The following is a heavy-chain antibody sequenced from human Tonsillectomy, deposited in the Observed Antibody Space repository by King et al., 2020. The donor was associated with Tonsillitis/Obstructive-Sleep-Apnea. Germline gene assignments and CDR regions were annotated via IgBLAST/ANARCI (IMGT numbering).Heavy chain of an antibody. CDR1: GGSFSGYY. V-gene: IGHV4-34*01. Sequence: VQLQQWGAGLLKPSETLSLTCAVYGGSFSGYYWSWIRQPPGKGLEWIGEINHSGSTNYSPSLKSRVTISVDTSKNQISLKLSSVTAVDTAVYYCARGHKITVFRGVIRKGRYSFYYLDVWGKGTTVTVSS. D-gene: IGHD3-10*01. J-gene: IGHJ6*03. CDR2: INHSGST. CDR3: ARGHKITVFRGVIRKGRYSFYYLDV.